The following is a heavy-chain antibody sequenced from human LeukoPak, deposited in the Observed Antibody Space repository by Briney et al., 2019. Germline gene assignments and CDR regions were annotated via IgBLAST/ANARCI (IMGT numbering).Heavy chain of an antibody. Sequence: PSETLSFTCRVSGGAISSYYWSWIRQPPGKGLEWIGYIYYSGSTNYNPSLKSRVTISVDTSKNQFSLKLSSVTAADTAVYYCARSLSGSYYSLGYWGQGTLVTVSS. CDR1: GGAISSYY. J-gene: IGHJ4*02. D-gene: IGHD1-26*01. V-gene: IGHV4-59*01. CDR2: IYYSGST. CDR3: ARSLSGSYYSLGY.